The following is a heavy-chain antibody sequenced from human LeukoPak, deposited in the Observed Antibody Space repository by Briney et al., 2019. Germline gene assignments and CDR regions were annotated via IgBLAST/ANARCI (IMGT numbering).Heavy chain of an antibody. CDR2: ISYDGSNK. CDR1: GFTFSSYG. Sequence: GRSLRLSCAASGFTFSSYGMHWVRQAPVKGLEWVAVISYDGSNKYYADSVKGRFTISRDNSKNTLYLQMNSLRAEDTAVYYCAKDEVLLWFGELDYWGQGTLVTVSS. D-gene: IGHD3-10*01. V-gene: IGHV3-30*18. J-gene: IGHJ4*02. CDR3: AKDEVLLWFGELDY.